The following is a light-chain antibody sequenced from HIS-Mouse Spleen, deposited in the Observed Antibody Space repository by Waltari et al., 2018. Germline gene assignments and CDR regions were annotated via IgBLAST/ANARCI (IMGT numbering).Light chain of an antibody. J-gene: IGLJ3*02. CDR3: QVWDSSSDHPV. CDR1: NIGRKS. CDR2: DDS. Sequence: SYVLTQPPSVSVAPGQTARITCGGNNIGRKSVHWDQQKPGQAPVLVVYDDSDRPSGIPGRFSGANSGNTATLTISRVEAGDEADYYCQVWDSSSDHPVFGGGTKLTVL. V-gene: IGLV3-21*02.